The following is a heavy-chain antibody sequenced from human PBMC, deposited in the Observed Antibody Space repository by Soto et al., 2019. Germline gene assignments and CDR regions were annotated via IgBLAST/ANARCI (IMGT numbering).Heavy chain of an antibody. CDR3: ARTTAVPNTLRSRYFFDY. CDR1: GGSVSNKTYY. J-gene: IGHJ4*02. D-gene: IGHD4-17*01. Sequence: SETLSLTCSVSGGSVSNKTYYWSWIRQPPGKRLEWIGYVYYSGTTNYNPSLKSRVTISVDLSKNQFSLRLSSVTTADTALYYCARTTAVPNTLRSRYFFDYWGQGTLVTAPQ. CDR2: VYYSGTT. V-gene: IGHV4-61*01.